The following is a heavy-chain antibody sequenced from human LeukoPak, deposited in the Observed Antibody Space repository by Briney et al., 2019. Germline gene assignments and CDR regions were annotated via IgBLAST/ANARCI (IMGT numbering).Heavy chain of an antibody. CDR1: GYTFTSYD. CDR2: MNPNSGNT. J-gene: IGHJ5*02. D-gene: IGHD3-9*01. V-gene: IGHV1-8*01. Sequence: APVKVSCKASGYTFTSYDINWVRQATGQGLEWMGWMNPNSGNTGYAQKFQGRVTMTRNTSISTAYMELSSLRSEDTAVYYCARAAHILTGYYGGWFDPWGQGTLVTVSS. CDR3: ARAAHILTGYYGGWFDP.